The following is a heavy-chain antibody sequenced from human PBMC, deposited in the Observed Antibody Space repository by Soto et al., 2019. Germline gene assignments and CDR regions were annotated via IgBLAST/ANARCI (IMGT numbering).Heavy chain of an antibody. Sequence: EIQLAESGGGLVQPGRSLRLSCEGSGFRFDDFAMHWVRQTPGKGLEWVSGISWNNGTVAYADSVKGRFTISRDNAKNSLHLQMNSLRAEDTALYYCAKDRRPIAVAGAIDNWGQGTMVTVSS. V-gene: IGHV3-9*01. CDR3: AKDRRPIAVAGAIDN. D-gene: IGHD6-19*01. CDR1: GFRFDDFA. CDR2: ISWNNGTV. J-gene: IGHJ3*02.